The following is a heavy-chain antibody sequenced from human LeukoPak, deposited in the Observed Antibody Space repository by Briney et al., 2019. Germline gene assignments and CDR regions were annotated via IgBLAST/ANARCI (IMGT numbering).Heavy chain of an antibody. CDR3: AKGIRYFAMVNYFDY. Sequence: GGSLRLPCAASGFTFSSYAMSWVRQAPGKGLEWVSAISGSGGSTYYADSVKGRFTISRDNSKNTLYLQMNSLRVEDTAVYYCAKGIRYFAMVNYFDYWGQGTLVTVSS. CDR1: GFTFSSYA. V-gene: IGHV3-23*01. D-gene: IGHD3-9*01. J-gene: IGHJ4*02. CDR2: ISGSGGST.